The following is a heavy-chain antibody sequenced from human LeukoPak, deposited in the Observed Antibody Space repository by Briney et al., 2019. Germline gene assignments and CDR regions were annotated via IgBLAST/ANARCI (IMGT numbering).Heavy chain of an antibody. CDR3: ARRTGTHVYYYYYGMDV. CDR1: GFTFSSYA. D-gene: IGHD1-1*01. Sequence: GGSLRLSCAASGFTFSSYAMSWVRQAPGKGLEWVSAISGSGGSTYYADSVKGRFTISRDNAKNTLYLQMNSLRAEDTAVYYCARRTGTHVYYYYYGMDVWGQGTTVTVSS. V-gene: IGHV3-23*01. J-gene: IGHJ6*02. CDR2: ISGSGGST.